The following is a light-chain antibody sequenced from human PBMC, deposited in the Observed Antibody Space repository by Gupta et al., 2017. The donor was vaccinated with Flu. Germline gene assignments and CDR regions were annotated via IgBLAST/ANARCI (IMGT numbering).Light chain of an antibody. Sequence: DLQMPQSPSSLSASVGDRVTIPCRASQSIGTDLNWYQQKPGKAPKLLISGASSLQSGVPSRFSGSGSGTDFTLTISDLQPEDFATYYCQQYYRSPRTFGQGTKVEI. CDR1: QSIGTD. CDR3: QQYYRSPRT. J-gene: IGKJ1*01. V-gene: IGKV1-39*01. CDR2: GAS.